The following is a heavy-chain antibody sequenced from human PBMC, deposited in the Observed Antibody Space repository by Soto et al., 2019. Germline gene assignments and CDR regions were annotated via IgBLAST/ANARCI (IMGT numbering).Heavy chain of an antibody. CDR3: ARDPDTSGSYGYYFDN. CDR1: GFTFSTYS. J-gene: IGHJ4*02. D-gene: IGHD1-26*01. V-gene: IGHV3-30*14. Sequence: QVQLVESGGGVVQPGGSLRLSCVAYGFTFSTYSIHWVRQAPGRGLEWLTIISYDGMNKYYADSVKGRITISRDNSRNTVFLQMNSLRTEDTAVYYCARDPDTSGSYGYYFDNWGQGTLVTVSS. CDR2: ISYDGMNK.